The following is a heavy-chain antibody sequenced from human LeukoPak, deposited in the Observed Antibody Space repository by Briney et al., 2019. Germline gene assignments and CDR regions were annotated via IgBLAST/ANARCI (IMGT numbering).Heavy chain of an antibody. D-gene: IGHD1-7*01. CDR3: AKEGGTGTRFDY. J-gene: IGHJ4*02. CDR2: IKQDGSEK. CDR1: GFTFSSYW. Sequence: PGGSLRLSCAASGFTFSSYWMSWVRQAPGKGLEWVANIKQDGSEKYYVDSVKGRSTISRDNSKNTLYLQMNSLRAEDTAVYYCAKEGGTGTRFDYWGQGTLVTVSS. V-gene: IGHV3-7*03.